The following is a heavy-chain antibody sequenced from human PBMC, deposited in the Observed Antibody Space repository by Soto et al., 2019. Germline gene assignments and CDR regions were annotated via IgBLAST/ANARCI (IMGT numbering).Heavy chain of an antibody. J-gene: IGHJ5*02. D-gene: IGHD6-13*01. V-gene: IGHV1-69*01. Sequence: QVQLVQSGAEVKKPGSSVKVSCKASGGTFRNYAISWVRQAPGQGLEWMGGIIPLFGTPNYAQKFQGRVTISADAVTNTTYLSLGTLSSGTPAVYSCARDGRGYHLTTCFDPGGKGTLVTSPQ. CDR2: IIPLFGTP. CDR1: GGTFRNYA. CDR3: ARDGRGYHLTTCFDP.